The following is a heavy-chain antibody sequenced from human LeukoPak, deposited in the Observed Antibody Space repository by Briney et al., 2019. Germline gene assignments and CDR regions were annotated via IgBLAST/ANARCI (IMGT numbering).Heavy chain of an antibody. CDR3: AREGPGGPPDY. CDR1: GGSVSSGGYS. D-gene: IGHD3-16*01. V-gene: IGHV4-31*03. J-gene: IGHJ4*02. Sequence: SETLSLTCTVSGGSVSSGGYSWRWIRQHPGKGLEWIGDIDYSGSTYYNPSLKSRVDLSVDTAQNQFSLKLSSVTAADTAVYYCAREGPGGPPDYWGQGTLVTVSS. CDR2: IDYSGST.